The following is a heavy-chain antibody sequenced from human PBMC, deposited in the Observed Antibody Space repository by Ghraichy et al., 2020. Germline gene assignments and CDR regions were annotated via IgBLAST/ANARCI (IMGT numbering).Heavy chain of an antibody. J-gene: IGHJ4*02. CDR1: GFTFSSYA. V-gene: IGHV3-23*01. CDR3: AKWISIYGSGSNFDY. Sequence: GGSLRLSCAASGFTFSSYAMSWVRQAPGKGLEWVSAISGSGGSTYYADSVKGRFTISRDNSKNTLYLQMNSLRAEDTAVYYCAKWISIYGSGSNFDYWGQGTLVTVSS. D-gene: IGHD3-10*01. CDR2: ISGSGGST.